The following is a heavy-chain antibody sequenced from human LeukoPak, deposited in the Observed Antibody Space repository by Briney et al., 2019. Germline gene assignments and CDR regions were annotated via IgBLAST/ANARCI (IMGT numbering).Heavy chain of an antibody. CDR2: LSGSARST. V-gene: IGHV3-23*01. CDR3: ATDLRIPSA. J-gene: IGHJ5*02. Sequence: PGGSLRLSCAASGFTFSSYAMSWVRQAPGKGLEWVSSLSGSARSTYYADSVKGRFTISRDNLKNTLYLQMNSLRAEDTAVYYCATDLRIPSAWGQGTLVTVSS. D-gene: IGHD2/OR15-2a*01. CDR1: GFTFSSYA.